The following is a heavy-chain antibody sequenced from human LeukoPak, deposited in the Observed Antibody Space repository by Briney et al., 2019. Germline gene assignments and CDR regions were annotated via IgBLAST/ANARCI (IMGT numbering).Heavy chain of an antibody. V-gene: IGHV3-23*01. CDR2: ISGSGGST. D-gene: IGHD4-17*01. Sequence: RTGGSLRLSCAASGFTFSSYAMSWVRQAPGKGLEWVSAISGSGGSTYYADSVKGRFTISRDNSKNTLYLQMNSLRAEDTAVYYCAKALTFTVTTYDYWGQGTLVTVSS. J-gene: IGHJ4*02. CDR3: AKALTFTVTTYDY. CDR1: GFTFSSYA.